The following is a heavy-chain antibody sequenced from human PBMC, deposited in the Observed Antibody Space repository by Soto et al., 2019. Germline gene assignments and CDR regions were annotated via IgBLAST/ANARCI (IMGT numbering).Heavy chain of an antibody. V-gene: IGHV3-30*18. CDR1: GFTFSSYG. J-gene: IGHJ6*02. CDR2: ISYDGSNK. Sequence: PGGSLRLSCAASGFTFSSYGMHWVRQAPGKGLEWVAVISYDGSNKYYADSVKGRFTISRDNSKNTLYLQMNSLRAEDTAVYYCAKSDLGTMFQQLDPYYYYGMDVWGQGTTVTVSS. CDR3: AKSDLGTMFQQLDPYYYYGMDV. D-gene: IGHD6-13*01.